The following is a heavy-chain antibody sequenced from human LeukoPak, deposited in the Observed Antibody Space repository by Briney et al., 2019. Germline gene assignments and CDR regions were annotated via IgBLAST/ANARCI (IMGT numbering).Heavy chain of an antibody. CDR1: GYRFTSYW. V-gene: IGHV5-51*01. D-gene: IGHD4-17*01. Sequence: GESLQISCQGSGYRFTSYWIGWVRQVPGKDLEWMGIIYPGDSDTRYSPSFQGQVNISADKSISTAYLQWSSLKASDTAMYYCATATVTTIAFDYWGQGTLVTVSS. CDR3: ATATVTTIAFDY. J-gene: IGHJ4*02. CDR2: IYPGDSDT.